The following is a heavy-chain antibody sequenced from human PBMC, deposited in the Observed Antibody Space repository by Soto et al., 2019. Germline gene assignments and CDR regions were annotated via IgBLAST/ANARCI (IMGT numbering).Heavy chain of an antibody. Sequence: PGGSLRLSCAASGFTFSSYGMHWVRQAPGKGLEWVAVISYDGSNKYYADSVKGRFTISRDNSKNTLYLQMNSLRAEDTAVYYCAKDGSLSIFGVVNPVYYYMDVWGKGTTVTVSS. CDR1: GFTFSSYG. D-gene: IGHD3-3*01. CDR2: ISYDGSNK. J-gene: IGHJ6*03. V-gene: IGHV3-30*18. CDR3: AKDGSLSIFGVVNPVYYYMDV.